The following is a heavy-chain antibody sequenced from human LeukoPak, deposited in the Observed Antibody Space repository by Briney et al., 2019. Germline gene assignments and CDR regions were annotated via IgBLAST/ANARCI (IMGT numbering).Heavy chain of an antibody. V-gene: IGHV1-2*02. J-gene: IGHJ4*02. Sequence: ASVKVSCKASGYTFADYYIHWVRQAPGQGLEWMGLINPNTGGTNYAQKFQGRVTMTRDTSITTAYMELSRLRSDDTAVYYCARRPIVGVPAPIDYWGQGNLSPSPQ. CDR3: ARRPIVGVPAPIDY. D-gene: IGHD2-2*01. CDR2: INPNTGGT. CDR1: GYTFADYY.